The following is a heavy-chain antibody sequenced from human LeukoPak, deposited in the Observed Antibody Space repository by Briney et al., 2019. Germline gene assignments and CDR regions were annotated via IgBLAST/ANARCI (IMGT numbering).Heavy chain of an antibody. Sequence: GGSLRLSCAASGFTFSSYAMHWVRQAPGKGLEWVAVISYDGSNKYYADSVKGRFTISRDNSKNTLYLQMNSLRAEDTAVYYCARGFLGYCSSTSCYSPFDYWGQGTLVTVSS. V-gene: IGHV3-30-3*01. CDR1: GFTFSSYA. D-gene: IGHD2-2*02. J-gene: IGHJ4*02. CDR2: ISYDGSNK. CDR3: ARGFLGYCSSTSCYSPFDY.